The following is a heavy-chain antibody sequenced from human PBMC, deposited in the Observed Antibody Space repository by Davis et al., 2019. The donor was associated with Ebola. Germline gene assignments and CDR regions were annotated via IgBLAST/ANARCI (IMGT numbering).Heavy chain of an antibody. J-gene: IGHJ5*02. CDR2: ICAYNGNT. Sequence: AASVKVSCKASGYTFTSYGISWVRQAPGQGLEWMGWICAYNGNTNHAQKLQGRVTMTTDTSTSTAYMELRSLGSDDTAVYYCARVTYYERFDPWGQGTLVTVSS. V-gene: IGHV1-18*01. CDR3: ARVTYYERFDP. D-gene: IGHD3-22*01. CDR1: GYTFTSYG.